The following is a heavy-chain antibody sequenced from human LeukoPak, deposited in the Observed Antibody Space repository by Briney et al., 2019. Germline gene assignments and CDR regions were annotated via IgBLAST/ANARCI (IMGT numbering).Heavy chain of an antibody. CDR3: ARVGYDSSVYYYYGMDV. V-gene: IGHV1-18*01. Sequence: ASVKVSCTASGYTFTSYGISWVRQAPGQGLEWMGWISAYNGNTNYAQKLQGRVTMTTDTSTSTAYMELRSLRSDDTAVYYCARVGYDSSVYYYYGMDVWGQGTTVTVSS. CDR1: GYTFTSYG. D-gene: IGHD3-22*01. CDR2: ISAYNGNT. J-gene: IGHJ6*02.